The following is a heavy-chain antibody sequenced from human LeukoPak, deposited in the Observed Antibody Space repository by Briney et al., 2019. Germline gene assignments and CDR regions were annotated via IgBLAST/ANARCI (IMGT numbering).Heavy chain of an antibody. Sequence: ASVKVSCKASGYTFTSYGISWVRQAPGQGLEWMGWISAYNGNTNYAQKLQGRVTMTTDTSTSTAYMELRSLRSDDTAVYYCARRAYYYGSGSPWDYWGQGTLVTVSS. CDR3: ARRAYYYGSGSPWDY. D-gene: IGHD3-10*01. J-gene: IGHJ4*02. CDR1: GYTFTSYG. V-gene: IGHV1-18*01. CDR2: ISAYNGNT.